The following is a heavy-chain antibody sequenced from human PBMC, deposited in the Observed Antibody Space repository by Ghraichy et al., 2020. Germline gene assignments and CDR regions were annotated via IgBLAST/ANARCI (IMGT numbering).Heavy chain of an antibody. CDR1: KFNFDSYG. CDR2: IWHDGSKK. V-gene: IGHV3-33*01. J-gene: IGHJ4*02. D-gene: IGHD6-19*01. CDR3: VRGEAVAGTLSTFDY. Sequence: GESLNISCAAFKFNFDSYGMHWVRQAPGKGLEWVAVIWHDGSKKQYADSVKGRFTISRDNFKNTLFLQMSSLRAEDTAMYYCVRGEAVAGTLSTFDYWGQGTLVTVSS.